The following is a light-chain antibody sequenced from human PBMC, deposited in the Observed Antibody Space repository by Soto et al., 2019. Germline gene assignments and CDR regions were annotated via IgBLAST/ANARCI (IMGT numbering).Light chain of an antibody. V-gene: IGKV3-15*01. CDR3: QQYEKWPPSIT. CDR2: GVS. Sequence: IEMTQSPATLSASPGDRATLSCRASQPVNNNLAWHQQKPGQAPRLLIYGVSTRATGISARFSGGGSVTEFTLTISSLQSEDFALYYCQQYEKWPPSITFGQGTRLEIK. J-gene: IGKJ5*01. CDR1: QPVNNN.